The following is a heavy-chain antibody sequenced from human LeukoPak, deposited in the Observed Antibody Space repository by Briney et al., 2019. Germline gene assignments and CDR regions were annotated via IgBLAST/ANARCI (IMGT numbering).Heavy chain of an antibody. CDR1: GYSFTSYW. V-gene: IGHV5-10-1*01. D-gene: IGHD2-2*01. CDR2: IDPSDSYT. CDR3: ARHIYCSSTSCYLDWFDP. J-gene: IGHJ5*02. Sequence: GESLRISSQGSGYSFTSYWIRWVRPMPGKGLEWMGRIDPSDSYTNYSPSFQGHVTISADKSISTAYLQWSSLKASDTAMYYCARHIYCSSTSCYLDWFDPWGQGTLVTVSS.